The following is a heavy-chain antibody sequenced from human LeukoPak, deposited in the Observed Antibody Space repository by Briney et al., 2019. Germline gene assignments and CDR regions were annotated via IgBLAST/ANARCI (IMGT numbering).Heavy chain of an antibody. D-gene: IGHD5-18*01. CDR2: FSGSGGST. J-gene: IGHJ4*02. CDR1: GFTFSTDA. V-gene: IGHV3-23*01. CDR3: AKDLGMQVWFPL. Sequence: GGSLRLSCAASGFTFSTDAMSWVRQAPGKGLEWVSSFSGSGGSTYYADSVKGRFTISRDNSKSTLYLQMNSLRAEDTAVYYCAKDLGMQVWFPLWGQGTLVTVSS.